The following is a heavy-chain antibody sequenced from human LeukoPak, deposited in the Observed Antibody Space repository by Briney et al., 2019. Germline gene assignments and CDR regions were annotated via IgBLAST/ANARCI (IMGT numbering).Heavy chain of an antibody. V-gene: IGHV1-24*01. CDR3: ARVVDYYDSSGPRGWDAFDI. D-gene: IGHD3-22*01. CDR2: FDPVDGET. CDR1: GYTLTELS. Sequence: ASVKVSCKVSGYTLTELSMHWVRQGPGKGLEWMGGFDPVDGETIYAQKFQGRVTMTEDTSTDTVYMELSSLRSEDTAVYYCARVVDYYDSSGPRGWDAFDIWGQGTMVTVSS. J-gene: IGHJ3*02.